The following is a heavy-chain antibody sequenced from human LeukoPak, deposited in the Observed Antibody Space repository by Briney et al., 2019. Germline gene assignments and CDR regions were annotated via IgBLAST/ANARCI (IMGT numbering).Heavy chain of an antibody. CDR1: GFTFSSYA. J-gene: IGHJ4*02. CDR3: ARAGGDYGGNSGLRN. D-gene: IGHD4-23*01. Sequence: PGGSLRLSCAASGFTFSSYAMSWVRQAPGKGLEWVSAISGSGGSTYYADSVKGRFTISRDNAKNSLYLQMNSLRAEDTAVYYCARAGGDYGGNSGLRNWGQGTLVTVSS. V-gene: IGHV3-23*01. CDR2: ISGSGGST.